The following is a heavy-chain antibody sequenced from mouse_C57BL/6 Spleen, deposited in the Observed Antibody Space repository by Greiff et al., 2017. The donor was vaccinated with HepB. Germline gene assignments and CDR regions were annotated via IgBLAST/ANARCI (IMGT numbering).Heavy chain of an antibody. V-gene: IGHV5-4*01. J-gene: IGHJ3*01. CDR2: ISDGGSYT. CDR1: GFTFSSYA. CDR3: GRGVMIRAWFAY. Sequence: EVQVVESGGGLVKPGGSLKLSCAASGFTFSSYAMSWVRQTPEKRLEWVATISDGGSYTYYPDNVKGRFTISRDNAKNNMYLQMSNLQSEDTALYYCGRGVMIRAWFAYWGQGTLVTVSA. D-gene: IGHD2-4*01.